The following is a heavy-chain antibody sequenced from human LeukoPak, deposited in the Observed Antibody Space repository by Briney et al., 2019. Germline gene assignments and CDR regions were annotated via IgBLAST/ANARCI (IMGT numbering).Heavy chain of an antibody. D-gene: IGHD2-2*01. CDR1: GFTFSNYW. V-gene: IGHV3-7*01. J-gene: IGHJ4*02. CDR2: IKQDGSEK. CDR3: ARVSPHCSTTSCYPYYFDY. Sequence: GGSLRLSCAASGFTFSNYWMSWVRQAPGKGLEWVANIKQDGSEKFYVDSVKGRFTISRDNAQNSVFLQMNSLRAEDTAVYYCARVSPHCSTTSCYPYYFDYWGQGTLVTVPS.